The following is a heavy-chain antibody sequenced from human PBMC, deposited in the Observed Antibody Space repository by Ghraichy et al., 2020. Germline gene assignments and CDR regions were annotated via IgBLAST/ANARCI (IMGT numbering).Heavy chain of an antibody. V-gene: IGHV3-21*01. CDR1: GFTFSSYR. CDR3: ARDSSGWLFDY. D-gene: IGHD6-19*01. J-gene: IGHJ4*02. Sequence: GESLNISCAASGFTFSSYRMNWVRQAPGEGLEWVSSTSSSSNYIYYADSMKGRFTISRDNAKNSLYLQMDSLRAEDTAVYYCARDSSGWLFDYWGQGVLVTVSS. CDR2: TSSSSNYI.